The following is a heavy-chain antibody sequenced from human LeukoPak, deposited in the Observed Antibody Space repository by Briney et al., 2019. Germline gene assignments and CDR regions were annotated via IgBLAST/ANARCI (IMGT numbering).Heavy chain of an antibody. D-gene: IGHD2-2*01. Sequence: PGGSLRLSCAASGFTFSSYSMNWVRQAPGKGLEWVSSISSSSSYINYADSVKGRFTISRDNAKNSLYLQMNSLRAEDTAVYYCARDRYQLHAFDIWGQGTMVTVSS. CDR1: GFTFSSYS. CDR3: ARDRYQLHAFDI. J-gene: IGHJ3*02. V-gene: IGHV3-21*01. CDR2: ISSSSSYI.